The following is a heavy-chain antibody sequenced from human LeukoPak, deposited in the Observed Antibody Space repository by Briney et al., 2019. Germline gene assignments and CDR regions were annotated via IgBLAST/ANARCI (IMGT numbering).Heavy chain of an antibody. V-gene: IGHV1-18*04. Sequence: AAVKVSCKTSGYMFTTYGIIWVRQAPGQGLQWMGWISAHSGNTKYAEKFQGRVTLTTDTSTSTAYLELGSLTSDDTAVYYCARELSSGVWILEVDYRVEGTQVTVAS. CDR1: GYMFTTYG. CDR2: ISAHSGNT. CDR3: ARELSSGVWILEVDY. J-gene: IGHJ4*02. D-gene: IGHD6-25*01.